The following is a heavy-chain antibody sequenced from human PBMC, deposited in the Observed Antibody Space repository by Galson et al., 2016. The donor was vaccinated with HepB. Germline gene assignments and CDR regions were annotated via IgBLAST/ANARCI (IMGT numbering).Heavy chain of an antibody. CDR1: GFSFSSYA. J-gene: IGHJ6*02. Sequence: SLRLSCAGSGFSFSSYAMSWVHQAPGKGLEWVSGITSGGTTYYADSVKGRFTISRDNSKNILYLQMKSLRDEDTAVYYCAKRPYSYGWHYGMDVWGQGTTVTVSS. V-gene: IGHV3-23*01. D-gene: IGHD5-18*01. CDR3: AKRPYSYGWHYGMDV. CDR2: ITSGGTT.